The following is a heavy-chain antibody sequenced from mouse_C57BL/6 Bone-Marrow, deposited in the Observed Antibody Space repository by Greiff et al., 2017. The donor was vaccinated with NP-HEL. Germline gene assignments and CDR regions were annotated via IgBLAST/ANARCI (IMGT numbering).Heavy chain of an antibody. Sequence: EVHLVESGGGLVQPKGSLKLSCAASGFSFNTYAMNWVRQAPGKGLEWVARIRSKSNNYATYYADSVKDRFTISRDDSESMLYLQMNNLKTEDTAMYYCVRQWDYPGDAMDYWGQGTSVTVSS. J-gene: IGHJ4*01. CDR2: IRSKSNNYAT. D-gene: IGHD5-5*01. CDR1: GFSFNTYA. V-gene: IGHV10-1*01. CDR3: VRQWDYPGDAMDY.